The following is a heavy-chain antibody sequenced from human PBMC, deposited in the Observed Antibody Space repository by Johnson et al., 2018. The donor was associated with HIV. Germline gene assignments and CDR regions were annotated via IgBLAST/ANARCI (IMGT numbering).Heavy chain of an antibody. Sequence: VQLVESGGGLVQPGGSLRLSCAASGFSVSRNYKTWVRQAPGKGLAWVSNIYCAGRTYYADYVKGRFSISRDNSKNTLYLQMNGLRAEDTAVYYCASTNIGATVVPLGAFDIWGQGTIVSVSS. D-gene: IGHD5-12*01. J-gene: IGHJ3*02. CDR1: GFSVSRNY. CDR3: ASTNIGATVVPLGAFDI. V-gene: IGHV3-66*01. CDR2: IYCAGRT.